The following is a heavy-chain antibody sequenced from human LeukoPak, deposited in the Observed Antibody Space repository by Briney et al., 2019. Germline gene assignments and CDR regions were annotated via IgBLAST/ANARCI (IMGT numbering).Heavy chain of an antibody. V-gene: IGHV4-39*01. J-gene: IGHJ3*02. CDR2: IYYSGST. CDR1: GDSISSSHYY. Sequence: SETLSLTCTVSGDSISSSHYYWGWIRQPPGKGLEWIGSIYYSGSTHYNSSLKSRVTVSVDTSKNQFSLKLRSVTATDTAVYYCARHAEGSLRNAFDIWGQGTTVTVSS. CDR3: ARHAEGSLRNAFDI.